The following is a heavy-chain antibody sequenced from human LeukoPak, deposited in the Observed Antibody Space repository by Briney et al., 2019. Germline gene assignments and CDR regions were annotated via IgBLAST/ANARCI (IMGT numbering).Heavy chain of an antibody. CDR2: INHSGST. CDR3: ARGIGSKLGYCSSTSCYVWFDP. D-gene: IGHD2-2*01. Sequence: PSETLSLTCAVYGGSFSGYYWSWIRQPPGKGLEWIGEINHSGSTNHNPSLKSRVTISVDTSKNQFSLKLSSVTAADTAVYYCARGIGSKLGYCSSTSCYVWFDPWGQGTLVTVSS. V-gene: IGHV4-34*01. CDR1: GGSFSGYY. J-gene: IGHJ5*02.